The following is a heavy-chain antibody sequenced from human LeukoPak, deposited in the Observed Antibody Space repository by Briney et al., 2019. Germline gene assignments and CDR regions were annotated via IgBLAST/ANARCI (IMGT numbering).Heavy chain of an antibody. CDR2: VRYDESNE. V-gene: IGHV3-30*02. J-gene: IGHJ4*02. CDR1: GFTFSSYG. CDR3: ARESNGGYHSGGPKY. D-gene: IGHD5-12*01. Sequence: GGSLRLSCAASGFTFSSYGMHWVRQAPGKGLDWVAFVRYDESNEYYADSVKGRFTISRDNSKNTLYLQMNSLRVEDTAVYSCARESNGGYHSGGPKYWGLGTLVTVSS.